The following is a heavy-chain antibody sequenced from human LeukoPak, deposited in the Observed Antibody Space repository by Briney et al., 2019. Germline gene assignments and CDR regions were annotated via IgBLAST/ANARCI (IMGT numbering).Heavy chain of an antibody. J-gene: IGHJ4*02. CDR1: GFTFRIYG. Sequence: GSLRLSCAASGFTFRIYGMNWVRQAPGEGPEWASYIGHTGSDIYYADSVKGRFTVSRDNAKNSLYLQMNSLRVEDTAVYYCARATRNGYDYWGQGTLVTVSS. CDR3: ARATRNGYDY. D-gene: IGHD5-24*01. CDR2: IGHTGSDI. V-gene: IGHV3-21*05.